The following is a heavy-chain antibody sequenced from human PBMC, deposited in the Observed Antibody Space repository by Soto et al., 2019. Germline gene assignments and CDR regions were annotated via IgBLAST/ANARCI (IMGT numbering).Heavy chain of an antibody. D-gene: IGHD5-12*01. J-gene: IGHJ4*02. Sequence: EVQLLESGGGLVQPGGSLRLSCAASGFTFSSYAMSWVRQAPGKGLEWVSAISGSGGSTYYADSVKGRFTISRDNSKNTLYLQMNSLRAEDTAVYYCAKTPRWDGYNYVGFDYWGQGTLVTVSS. CDR3: AKTPRWDGYNYVGFDY. CDR1: GFTFSSYA. V-gene: IGHV3-23*01. CDR2: ISGSGGST.